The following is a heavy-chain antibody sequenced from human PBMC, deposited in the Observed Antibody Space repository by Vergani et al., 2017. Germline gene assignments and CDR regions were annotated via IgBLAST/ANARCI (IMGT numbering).Heavy chain of an antibody. CDR3: ARDEVAAAYDY. CDR2: IKQDGSEK. Sequence: EVQLVESGGGLVQPGGSLRLSCAASGFTFSSYWMSWVRQAPGKGLEWVSNIKQDGSEKYYVDSVKGRFTTSRDNAKNSLYLQMNSLRAEDTAVYYCARDEVAAAYDYWGQGTLVTVSS. V-gene: IGHV3-7*03. D-gene: IGHD6-13*01. CDR1: GFTFSSYW. J-gene: IGHJ4*02.